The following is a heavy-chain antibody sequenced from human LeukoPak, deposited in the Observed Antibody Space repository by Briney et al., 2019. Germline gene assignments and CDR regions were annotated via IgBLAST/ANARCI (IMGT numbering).Heavy chain of an antibody. CDR3: ASVSPSMALSFDY. CDR1: GGSISSGGYY. Sequence: EASETLSLTCTVSGGSISSGGYYWSWIRQHPGKGLEWIGYIYYSGSTYYNPSLKSRVTISVDTSKNQFSLKLSSVTAADTAVYYCASVSPSMALSFDYWGQGTLVTVSS. V-gene: IGHV4-61*08. J-gene: IGHJ4*02. CDR2: IYYSGST. D-gene: IGHD2/OR15-2a*01.